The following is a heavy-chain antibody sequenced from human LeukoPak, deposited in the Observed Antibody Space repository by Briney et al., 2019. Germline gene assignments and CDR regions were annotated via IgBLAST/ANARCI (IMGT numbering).Heavy chain of an antibody. J-gene: IGHJ3*02. CDR1: GFTVSSNY. D-gene: IGHD3-16*01. V-gene: IGHV3-66*02. CDR2: IYSGGST. CDR3: ARTEMGRGYAAAFDI. Sequence: GGSLRLSCAASGFTVSSNYMSWVRQAPGKGLEWVSVIYSGGSTYYADSVKGRFTISRDNSKNTLYLQMNSLRAEDTAVYYCARTEMGRGYAAAFDIWGQGTMVTVSS.